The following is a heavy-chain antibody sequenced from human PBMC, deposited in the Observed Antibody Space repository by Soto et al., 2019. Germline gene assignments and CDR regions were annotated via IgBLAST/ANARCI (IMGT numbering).Heavy chain of an antibody. V-gene: IGHV3-23*01. CDR3: AKEARDYGDYDPKYIDN. Sequence: DVQVLESGGGLVQSGGSLRLSCAASGFTFSSYGMSWVRQAPGKGLEWVSGISGSGATTYYADSVKGRFTISRDNSKNTLYLQMNSLRAEDTAVYSCAKEARDYGDYDPKYIDNWGQGTLVTVSS. J-gene: IGHJ4*02. CDR1: GFTFSSYG. CDR2: ISGSGATT. D-gene: IGHD4-17*01.